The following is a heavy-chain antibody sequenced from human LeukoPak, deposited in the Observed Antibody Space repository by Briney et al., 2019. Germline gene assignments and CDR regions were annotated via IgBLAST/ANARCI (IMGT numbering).Heavy chain of an antibody. D-gene: IGHD1-26*01. V-gene: IGHV3-7*05. CDR1: GFTFSRYW. CDR3: ARIFLGSTTLPDY. Sequence: GGSLTLSCAASGFTFSRYWMTWVRQAPGKGLEWVANLKQDGSEKYYVDSVKGRFTISRDNTKNSLSLQMSSLRAEDTAAYYCARIFLGSTTLPDYWGQGTLVTVSS. CDR2: LKQDGSEK. J-gene: IGHJ4*02.